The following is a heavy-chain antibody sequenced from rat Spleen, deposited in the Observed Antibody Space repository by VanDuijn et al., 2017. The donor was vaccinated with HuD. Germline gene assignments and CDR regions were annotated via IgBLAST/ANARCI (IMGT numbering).Heavy chain of an antibody. CDR1: GFTFSHYD. D-gene: IGHD1-6*01. CDR3: ARRGILRTTGAFAY. Sequence: EVQLVESGGGLVQPGRSMKLSCAASGFTFSHYDMAWVRQAPTKGLEWVASIRTGGVNTYYRDSVKGRFTISRDNAKSTLYLQMDSLRSEDTATYYCARRGILRTTGAFAYWGQGTLVTVSS. CDR2: IRTGGVNT. V-gene: IGHV5-25*01. J-gene: IGHJ3*01.